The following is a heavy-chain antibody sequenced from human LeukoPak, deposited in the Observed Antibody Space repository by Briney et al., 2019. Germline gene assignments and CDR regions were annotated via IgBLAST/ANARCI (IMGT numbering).Heavy chain of an antibody. CDR3: AKDKANYYFDY. CDR2: IRYDGSHT. V-gene: IGHV3-30*02. CDR1: GITFSSSG. Sequence: TGGSLRLSCAASGITFSSSGMHWVRQAPGKGLEWVTFIRYDGSHTYYADSVKGRFTISRDDSKNTIYLQMNSLRTEDTAVYYCAKDKANYYFDYWGQGTLVTVSS. J-gene: IGHJ4*02. D-gene: IGHD2-8*01.